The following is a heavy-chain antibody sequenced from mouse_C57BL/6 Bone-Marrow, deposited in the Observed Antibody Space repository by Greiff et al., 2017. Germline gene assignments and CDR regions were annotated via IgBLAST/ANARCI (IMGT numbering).Heavy chain of an antibody. CDR3: AREGDVDY. CDR1: GYTFTSYW. J-gene: IGHJ2*01. V-gene: IGHV1-81*01. CDR2: IYPRSGNT. D-gene: IGHD3-3*01. Sequence: QVQLQQSGAELVKPGASVKVSCKASGYTFTSYWMHWVKQRPGQGLEWIGEIYPRSGNTYYNEKFKGKATLTADKSSSTAYMELRSLTSEDSAVYFCAREGDVDYWGQGTTLTVSS.